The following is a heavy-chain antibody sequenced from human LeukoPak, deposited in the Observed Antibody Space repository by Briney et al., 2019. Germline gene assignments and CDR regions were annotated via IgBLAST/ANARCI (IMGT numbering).Heavy chain of an antibody. CDR2: IIPIFGTA. CDR3: ARSMGYYSFDY. D-gene: IGHD3-22*01. CDR1: GGTFSNYA. V-gene: IGHV1-69*06. Sequence: GASVKVSCKASGGTFSNYAISWVRQAPGQGLEWMGGIIPIFGTANYAQKFQGRVTITADKSTSTAYMELSRLRSEDTAVYYCARSMGYYSFDYWGQGTLVTVSS. J-gene: IGHJ4*02.